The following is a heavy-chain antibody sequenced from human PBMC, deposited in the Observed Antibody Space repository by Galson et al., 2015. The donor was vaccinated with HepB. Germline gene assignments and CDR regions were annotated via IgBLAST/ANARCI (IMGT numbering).Heavy chain of an antibody. D-gene: IGHD3-22*01. V-gene: IGHV3-23*01. Sequence: SLRLSCAASGFTFSSYAMSWVRQAPGKGLEWVSAISGSGGSTYYADSVKGRFTISRDNSKNTLYLQMNSLRAEDTAVYYCAKEKPPYSMIVSNGAFDIWGQGTMVTVSS. CDR3: AKEKPPYSMIVSNGAFDI. CDR2: ISGSGGST. CDR1: GFTFSSYA. J-gene: IGHJ3*02.